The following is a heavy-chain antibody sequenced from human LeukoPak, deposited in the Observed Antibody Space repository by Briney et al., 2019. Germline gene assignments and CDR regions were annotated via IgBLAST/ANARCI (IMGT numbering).Heavy chain of an antibody. CDR1: GFTFSSNS. CDR3: ARDYIGDIVVVVAANAFYY. V-gene: IGHV3-21*01. D-gene: IGHD2-15*01. CDR2: ISSSSSYI. J-gene: IGHJ4*02. Sequence: PGGSLRLSCAASGFTFSSNSMNWVRQAPGTGLEWVSSISSSSSYIYYADSVKGRFTISRDNAKNSLYLQMNSLRAEDTAVYYCARDYIGDIVVVVAANAFYYWGQGTLVTVSS.